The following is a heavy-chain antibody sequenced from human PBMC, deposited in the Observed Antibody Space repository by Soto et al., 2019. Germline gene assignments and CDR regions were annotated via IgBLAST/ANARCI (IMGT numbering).Heavy chain of an antibody. CDR2: IYQSGST. D-gene: IGHD6-6*01. CDR1: GGSTSSRNW. CDR3: AKDRLWGSSDRGAPDDFEV. J-gene: IGHJ3*01. V-gene: IGHV4-4*02. Sequence: SETLSLTCTVSGGSTSSRNWWSWLRQSPTKGLEWIREIYQSGSTNYNPSLESRVTISVDKSKNQFSLELTSLTAADTAVYYCAKDRLWGSSDRGAPDDFEVWGQGTMVTVSS.